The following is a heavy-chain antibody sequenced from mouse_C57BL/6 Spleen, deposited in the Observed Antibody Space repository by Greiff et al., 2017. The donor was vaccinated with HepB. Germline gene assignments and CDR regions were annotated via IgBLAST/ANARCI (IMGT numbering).Heavy chain of an antibody. Sequence: EVKLMESGPELVKPGASVKISCKASGYSFTGYYMNWVKQSPEKSLEWIGEINPSTGGTTYNQKFKAKATLTVDKSSSTAYMQLKSLTSEDSAVYYCARGSNCDYWGQGTTLTVSS. V-gene: IGHV1-42*01. CDR1: GYSFTGYY. CDR2: INPSTGGT. CDR3: ARGSNCDY. D-gene: IGHD1-1*01. J-gene: IGHJ2*01.